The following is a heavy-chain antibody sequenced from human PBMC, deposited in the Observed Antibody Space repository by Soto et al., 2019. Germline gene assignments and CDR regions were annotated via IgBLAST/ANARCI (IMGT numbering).Heavy chain of an antibody. J-gene: IGHJ5*02. Sequence: SETLSLTCTVSGGSISSYYWSWIRQPPGKGLEWIGYIYYSGSTNYNPSLKSRVTISVDTSKNQFSLKLSSVTAADTAVYYCARGGDLNYYDSSGPWGWFDPWGQGTLVTVPQ. V-gene: IGHV4-59*01. CDR3: ARGGDLNYYDSSGPWGWFDP. CDR2: IYYSGST. CDR1: GGSISSYY. D-gene: IGHD3-22*01.